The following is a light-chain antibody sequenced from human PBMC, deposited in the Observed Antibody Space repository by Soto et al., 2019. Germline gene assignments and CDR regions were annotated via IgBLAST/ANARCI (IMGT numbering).Light chain of an antibody. V-gene: IGKV1-5*03. CDR2: KAS. CDR3: QQDHTYVS. J-gene: IGKJ1*01. Sequence: DIQMTQSPSTLPASVGDRVTITCRASQTIGTWLAWFQQKPGKAPELLIYKASILESGVPSRFSGSGSGTEFSLTISSQQPDDFATYYCQQDHTYVSFGQGTKVDIK. CDR1: QTIGTW.